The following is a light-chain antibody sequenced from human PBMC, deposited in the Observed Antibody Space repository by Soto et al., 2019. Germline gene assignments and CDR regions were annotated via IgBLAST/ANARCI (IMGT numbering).Light chain of an antibody. Sequence: SYELPQPPSVSVAPGQTARITCGGDKVENKNVHWYQQKAGQAPVLVVFDDADRPSGIPDRFSGSYSGNTATLTISRVEAGDEADYYCLVWESSSDQYVFGTGTKVTVL. CDR3: LVWESSSDQYV. J-gene: IGLJ1*01. CDR1: KVENKN. V-gene: IGLV3-21*02. CDR2: DDA.